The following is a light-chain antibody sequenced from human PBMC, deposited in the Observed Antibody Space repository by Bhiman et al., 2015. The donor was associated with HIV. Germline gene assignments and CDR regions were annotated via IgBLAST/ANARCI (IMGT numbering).Light chain of an antibody. CDR2: DVS. CDR1: SSDVGGYNF. J-gene: IGLJ1*01. V-gene: IGLV2-14*03. Sequence: QSALTQPASVSGFPGQSITISCTGTSSDVGGYNFVSWYQHHPGKAPKLMIYDVSSRPSGVSNRFSGSKSGNTASLTISGLQAEDEADYSCSSYTSSSTYVFGTGTKVSVL. CDR3: SSYTSSSTYV.